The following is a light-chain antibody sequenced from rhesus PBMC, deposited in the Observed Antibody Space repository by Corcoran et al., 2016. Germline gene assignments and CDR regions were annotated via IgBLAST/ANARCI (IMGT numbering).Light chain of an antibody. V-gene: IGKV1-74*01. Sequence: DIQMTQSPYSLSASVGDRVTITCRTSENVNNYLNWYQQKPGKAPKIPIYKAFTLQSGVPSRFSGRGYGTDYTFTISNLQPEDVATYYCQHGNGTPWTFGQGTKVEIK. CDR1: ENVNNY. J-gene: IGKJ1*01. CDR2: KAF. CDR3: QHGNGTPWT.